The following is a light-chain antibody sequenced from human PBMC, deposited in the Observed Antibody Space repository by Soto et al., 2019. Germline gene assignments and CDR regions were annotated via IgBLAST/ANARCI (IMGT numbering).Light chain of an antibody. CDR2: EVS. J-gene: IGLJ2*01. Sequence: QSALTQPPSASGSPGQSVAISCTGTSSDVGGYNYVSWYQHHPDKAPKLMIYEVSKRPSGVPDRFSGSKSGNTASLTVSGLAAEDEAEYCCSSYAGSNNYVVFGGGTKLTVL. CDR3: SSYAGSNNYVV. V-gene: IGLV2-8*01. CDR1: SSDVGGYNY.